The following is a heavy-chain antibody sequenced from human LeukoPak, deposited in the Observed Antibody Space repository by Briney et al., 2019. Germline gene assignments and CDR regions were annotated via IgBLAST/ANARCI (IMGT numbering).Heavy chain of an antibody. V-gene: IGHV4-61*02. J-gene: IGHJ4*02. CDR2: IYTSGST. Sequence: SETLSLTCTVSGGSISSGSYYWSWTRRPAGKGLEWIGRIYTSGSTNYNPSLKSRVTISVDTSKNQFSLKLSSVTAADTAVYYCARSRAVTFDYWGQGTLVTVSS. CDR1: GGSISSGSYY. CDR3: ARSRAVTFDY. D-gene: IGHD4-11*01.